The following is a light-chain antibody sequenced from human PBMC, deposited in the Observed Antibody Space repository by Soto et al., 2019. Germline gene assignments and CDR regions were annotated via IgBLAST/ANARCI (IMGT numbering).Light chain of an antibody. V-gene: IGKV1-39*01. Sequence: DIQMTQSPSSLSASVGDRVSITCRASQSISTYLNWFQQKPGEAPNLLMYAASTLQSGVPSRFSVSGSGTDFTLIISSLQPEDFATYYCQQSYDHPLTFGQGTRLEIK. CDR2: AAS. CDR3: QQSYDHPLT. J-gene: IGKJ5*01. CDR1: QSISTY.